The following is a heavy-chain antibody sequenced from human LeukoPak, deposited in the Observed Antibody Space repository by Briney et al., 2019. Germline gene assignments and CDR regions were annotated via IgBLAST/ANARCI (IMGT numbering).Heavy chain of an antibody. CDR2: INPSGGST. CDR1: GYTFTSYY. Sequence: ASVKVSRKXSGYTFTSYYMHWVRQAPGQGLEWMGIINPSGGSTSYPQKFQGRVTMTRDTSTSTVYMELSSLRSEDTAVYYCAREWAIAVAGPNFDYWGQGTLVTVSS. CDR3: AREWAIAVAGPNFDY. D-gene: IGHD6-19*01. V-gene: IGHV1-46*01. J-gene: IGHJ4*02.